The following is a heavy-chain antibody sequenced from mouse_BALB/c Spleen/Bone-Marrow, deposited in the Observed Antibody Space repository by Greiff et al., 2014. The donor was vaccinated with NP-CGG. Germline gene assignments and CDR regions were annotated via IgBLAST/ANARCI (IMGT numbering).Heavy chain of an antibody. D-gene: IGHD1-1*01. CDR3: ARGSYYEGAMDY. Sequence: VMLVESGPGLVAPSQSLSITCTVSGFSFTSYGVHWVRQPPGKVLEWLGVIWAGGSTNYNSALMSRLSISKDNSKSQVFLKMNSLQTDDTAMYYCARGSYYEGAMDYWGQGTSVTVSS. J-gene: IGHJ4*01. CDR2: IWAGGST. CDR1: GFSFTSYG. V-gene: IGHV2-9*02.